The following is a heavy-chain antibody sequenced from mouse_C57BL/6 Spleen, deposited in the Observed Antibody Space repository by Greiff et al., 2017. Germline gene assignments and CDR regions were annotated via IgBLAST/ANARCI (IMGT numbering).Heavy chain of an antibody. CDR1: GYAFSSYW. V-gene: IGHV1-80*01. D-gene: IGHD1-1*01. CDR3: ARGNYYGSSYEFDY. Sequence: QVQLQQSGAELVKPGASVKISCKASGYAFSSYWMNWVKQRPGKGLEWIGQIYPGDGDTNYNGKVKGKATLTADKSSSTAYMQLSSLTSEDSAVYFCARGNYYGSSYEFDYWGQGTTLTVSS. CDR2: IYPGDGDT. J-gene: IGHJ2*01.